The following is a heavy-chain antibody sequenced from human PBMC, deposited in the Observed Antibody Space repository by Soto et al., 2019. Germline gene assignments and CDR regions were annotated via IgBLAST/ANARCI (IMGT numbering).Heavy chain of an antibody. CDR2: ISAYNGNT. Sequence: ASVKVSCKASGYTFTSYGISWVRQAPGQGLEWMGWISAYNGNTNYAQKLQGRVTMTTDTSTSTAYMELRSLRSDDTAVYYCARDVYYLRGVKDPDDYRSGGDAFDIWGQGTMVTVSS. CDR3: ARDVYYLRGVKDPDDYRSGGDAFDI. CDR1: GYTFTSYG. D-gene: IGHD4-4*01. V-gene: IGHV1-18*01. J-gene: IGHJ3*02.